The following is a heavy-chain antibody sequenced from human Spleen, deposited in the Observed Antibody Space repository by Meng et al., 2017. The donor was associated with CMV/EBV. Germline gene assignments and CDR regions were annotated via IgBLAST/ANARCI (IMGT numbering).Heavy chain of an antibody. CDR3: ARRGGDCSSTSCYTDFDY. Sequence: GSLRLSCAVYGGSFSGYYWSWIRQSPGKGLEWIGEINHSGSTNYNPSLKSRVTISVDTSKNQFSLKLSSVTAADTAVYYCARRGGDCSSTSCYTDFDYWGQGTLVTVSS. CDR1: GGSFSGYY. J-gene: IGHJ4*02. CDR2: INHSGST. D-gene: IGHD2-2*01. V-gene: IGHV4-34*01.